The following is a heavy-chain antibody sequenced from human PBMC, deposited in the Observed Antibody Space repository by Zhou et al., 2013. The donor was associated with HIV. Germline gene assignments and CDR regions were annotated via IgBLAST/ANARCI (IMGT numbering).Heavy chain of an antibody. Sequence: QVHLVQSGGEVMKPGASVRVSCKASGYIFTNYGVSWMRQAPGQGLEWMGWISAFTGDTRYAQRFRNRVTLTTDTSTTTVFMELRSLRSDDTAVYYCARDLVHDYDSGRPLDYWGPGPGHRLF. D-gene: IGHD3-22*01. CDR1: GYIFTNYG. CDR3: ARDLVHDYDSGRPLDY. CDR2: ISAFTGDT. V-gene: IGHV1-18*01. J-gene: IGHJ4*02.